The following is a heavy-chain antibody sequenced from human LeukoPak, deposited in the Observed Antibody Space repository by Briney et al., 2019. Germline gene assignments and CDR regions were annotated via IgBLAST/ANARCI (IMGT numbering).Heavy chain of an antibody. CDR1: GYTFTSYG. CDR3: ARDSGSYCSSTSCPLDY. CDR2: ISAYNGNT. J-gene: IGHJ4*02. Sequence: ASVKVSCKASGYTFTSYGISWVRQAPGQGLEWMGWISAYNGNTNYAQKLQGRVTMTTDTSTSTAYMELRSLRSDDTAVYYCARDSGSYCSSTSCPLDYWGQGTLVTVSS. D-gene: IGHD2-2*01. V-gene: IGHV1-18*01.